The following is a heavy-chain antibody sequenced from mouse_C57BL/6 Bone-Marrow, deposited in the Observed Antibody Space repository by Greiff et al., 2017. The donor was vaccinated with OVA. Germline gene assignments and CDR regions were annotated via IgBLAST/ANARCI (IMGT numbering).Heavy chain of an antibody. J-gene: IGHJ4*01. Sequence: VQLQQSGAELVKPGASVKMSCKASGYTFTSYWITWVKQRPGQGLEWIGDIYPGSGSTNYNEKFKSKATLTVDTSSSTAYMQLSSLTSEDSAVYYCARRSGSHYYAMDYWGQGTSVTVSS. D-gene: IGHD1-1*01. CDR3: ARRSGSHYYAMDY. V-gene: IGHV1-55*01. CDR1: GYTFTSYW. CDR2: IYPGSGST.